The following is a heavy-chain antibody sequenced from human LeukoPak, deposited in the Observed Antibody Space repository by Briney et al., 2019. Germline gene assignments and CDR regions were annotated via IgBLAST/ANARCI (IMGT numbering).Heavy chain of an antibody. J-gene: IGHJ4*02. Sequence: SETLSLTCTVSGGSISSSSYYWGWIRQPPGKGLEWIGSIYYSGSTYYNPSLKSRVTISVDTSKNQFSLKLSSVTATDTAVYYCARLPDFWERFYLGHWGQGTLVTVSS. CDR1: GGSISSSSYY. D-gene: IGHD3-3*01. CDR2: IYYSGST. V-gene: IGHV4-39*01. CDR3: ARLPDFWERFYLGH.